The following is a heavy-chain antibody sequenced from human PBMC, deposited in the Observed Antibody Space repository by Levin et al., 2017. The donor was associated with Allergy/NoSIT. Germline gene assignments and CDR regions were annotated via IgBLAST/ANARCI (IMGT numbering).Heavy chain of an antibody. D-gene: IGHD3-22*01. J-gene: IGHJ4*02. CDR3: AKVREFSSSYYVVEN. V-gene: IGHV3-48*02. CDR1: GFTFSSYS. CDR2: ISVSGGTL. Sequence: GGSLRLSCAASGFTFSSYSMTWVRQAPGKGLEWVSYISVSGGTLYYADSVKGRFTIARDNAKNSLYLQMNSLRDEDTAVYYCAKVREFSSSYYVVENWGQGTLATVSS.